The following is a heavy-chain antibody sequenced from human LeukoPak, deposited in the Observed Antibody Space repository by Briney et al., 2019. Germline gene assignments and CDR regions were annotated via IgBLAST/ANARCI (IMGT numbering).Heavy chain of an antibody. CDR3: AKSLGPIAAAGTFDY. V-gene: IGHV3-30*02. J-gene: IGHJ4*02. CDR2: VRYDESNK. CDR1: GFIFSNYG. Sequence: GGSLRLSCAASGFIFSNYGMHWVRQAPGKGLEWVAFVRYDESNKYYADSVKGRFTISRDNAKNTLYLQMNSLRAEDTAVYYCAKSLGPIAAAGTFDYWGQGTLVTVSS. D-gene: IGHD6-13*01.